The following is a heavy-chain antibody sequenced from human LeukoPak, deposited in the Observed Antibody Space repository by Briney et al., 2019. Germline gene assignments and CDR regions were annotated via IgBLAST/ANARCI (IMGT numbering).Heavy chain of an antibody. D-gene: IGHD2-2*01. J-gene: IGHJ6*03. V-gene: IGHV1-8*01. CDR1: GYTFTSYD. CDR2: MNPNSGNT. Sequence: ASVKVSCKASGYTFTSYDINWVRQATGQGLEWMGWMNPNSGNTGYAQKFQGRVTMTRNTSISTAYMELSSLRSEDTAVYYCARADIIVVPAANGPYYYHYYMDVWGKGATVTVSS. CDR3: ARADIIVVPAANGPYYYHYYMDV.